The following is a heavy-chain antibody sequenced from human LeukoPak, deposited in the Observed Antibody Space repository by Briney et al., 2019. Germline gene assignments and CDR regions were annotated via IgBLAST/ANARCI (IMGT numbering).Heavy chain of an antibody. V-gene: IGHV1-2*02. D-gene: IGHD3-22*01. CDR1: GYTFTGYY. CDR2: INPNSGGT. J-gene: IGHJ4*02. CDR3: ARGARNYYDSSGYYSDFDY. Sequence: ASVKVSCKASGYTFTGYYMHWVRQAPGQGLEWMTWINPNSGGTNYAQKFQGRVTMTRDTSISTAYMELSRLRSDDTAVYYCARGARNYYDSSGYYSDFDYWGQGTLVTVSS.